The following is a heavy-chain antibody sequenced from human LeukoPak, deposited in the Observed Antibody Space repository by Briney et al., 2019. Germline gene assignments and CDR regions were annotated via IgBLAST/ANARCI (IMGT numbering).Heavy chain of an antibody. CDR2: FSDSVGA. CDR1: GGSISRYY. V-gene: IGHV4-59*01. CDR3: ARGRGGSGSPFDF. D-gene: IGHD3-10*01. Sequence: PSETLSLTCTVSGGSISRYYWSWIRQPPGHGLEWIWQFSDSVGAHYNPSLESPVTISVDTSKNQHSLKLSSVTAADTAVYYCARGRGGSGSPFDFWGQGTLVTVSS. J-gene: IGHJ4*02.